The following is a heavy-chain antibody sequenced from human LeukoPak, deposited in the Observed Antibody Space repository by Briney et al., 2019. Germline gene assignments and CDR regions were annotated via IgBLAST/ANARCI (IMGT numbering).Heavy chain of an antibody. V-gene: IGHV3-48*03. J-gene: IGHJ4*02. D-gene: IGHD3-22*01. CDR2: ISSSGSTM. CDR3: ARDRDYYDSSGYFRFDY. Sequence: GGSLRLSCAASGFTFSTYEMHWVRQAPGKGLEWVSDISSSGSTMYYADSVKGRFTTSRDNAKNLLYLQMHSLRAEDTAVYYCARDRDYYDSSGYFRFDYWGQGTLVTVSS. CDR1: GFTFSTYE.